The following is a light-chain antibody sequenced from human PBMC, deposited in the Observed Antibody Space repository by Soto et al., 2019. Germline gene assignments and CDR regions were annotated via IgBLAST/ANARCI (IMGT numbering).Light chain of an antibody. V-gene: IGKV3-11*01. CDR2: DAS. Sequence: EIVSTQSPATLSMSPGERATLSCRARQSVRAYLAWYQQKPGQAPRLLIYDASNRATGIPARFSGSGSGTDFTLTISSLEPEDFAVYYCQQPTSWPLPLGRGTKLDIK. CDR3: QQPTSWPLP. CDR1: QSVRAY. J-gene: IGKJ4*02.